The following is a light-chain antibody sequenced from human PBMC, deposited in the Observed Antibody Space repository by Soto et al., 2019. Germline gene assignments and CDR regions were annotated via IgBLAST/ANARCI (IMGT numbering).Light chain of an antibody. CDR1: RSNIGASYE. CDR3: QSYDRVLTV. Sequence: QSVLTQSPSVSGAPGQRVTISCSRSRSNIGASYEEQWGQQVTGTAPKFLIYGDNNRPSGAPDRISGSKSGTSASLAITGLQAEDEADYSCQSYDRVLTVFGGGTKLTVL. V-gene: IGLV1-40*01. J-gene: IGLJ3*02. CDR2: GDN.